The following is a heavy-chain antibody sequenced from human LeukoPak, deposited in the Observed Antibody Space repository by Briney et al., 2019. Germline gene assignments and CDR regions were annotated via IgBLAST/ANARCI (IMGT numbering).Heavy chain of an antibody. Sequence: GGSLRLSCATSGFTFSSYSMNWVRQAPGKGLEWVSSISSSSSYIYYADSVKGRFTISRDNAKNSLYLQMNSLRAEDTAVYYCARAEDIVVVPAAISHDAFDIWGQGTMVTVSS. CDR2: ISSSSSYI. CDR3: ARAEDIVVVPAAISHDAFDI. D-gene: IGHD2-2*02. V-gene: IGHV3-21*01. J-gene: IGHJ3*02. CDR1: GFTFSSYS.